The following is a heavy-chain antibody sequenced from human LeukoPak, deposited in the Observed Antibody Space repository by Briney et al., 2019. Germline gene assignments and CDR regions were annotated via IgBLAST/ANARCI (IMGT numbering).Heavy chain of an antibody. CDR3: ARGPTIIGGAGKGYFDY. V-gene: IGHV3-21*01. CDR2: ISSGSAFI. J-gene: IGHJ4*02. D-gene: IGHD6-13*01. CDR1: GFTFSSYS. Sequence: GGSLRLSCAASGFTFSSYSMNWVRQAPGKGLEWVSSISSGSAFIYYADSVKGRFTISRDNARNSLYLQVNSLRAEDTAVYFCARGPTIIGGAGKGYFDYWGQGTLVTVSS.